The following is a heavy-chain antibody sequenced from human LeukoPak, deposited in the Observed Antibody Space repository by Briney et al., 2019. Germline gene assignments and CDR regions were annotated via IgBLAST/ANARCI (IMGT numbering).Heavy chain of an antibody. CDR3: ARVVRPVNAFDI. CDR1: GGSISSYY. J-gene: IGHJ3*02. Sequence: PSETLSLTCTVSGGSISSYYWSWIRQPPGKGLEWIGYIYYSGSTNYNPSLKSRVTISVDTSKNQFSLKLSSVTAADTAVYYCARVVRPVNAFDIWGQGTMVTVSS. V-gene: IGHV4-59*01. CDR2: IYYSGST. D-gene: IGHD1-26*01.